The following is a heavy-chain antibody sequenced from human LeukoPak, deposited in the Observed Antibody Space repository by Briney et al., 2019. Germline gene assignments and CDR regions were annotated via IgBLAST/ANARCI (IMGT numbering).Heavy chain of an antibody. CDR3: ARSTYSSGPVDY. D-gene: IGHD6-19*01. CDR1: GGSISSYY. Sequence: SETLSLTCTVSGGSISSYYWSWIRQPPGKGLEWIGTIYHSGSTYYNPSLKSRVTISVDTSKNQFSLKLSSVIAADTAVYYCARSTYSSGPVDYWGQGTLVTVSS. J-gene: IGHJ4*02. CDR2: IYHSGST. V-gene: IGHV4-59*08.